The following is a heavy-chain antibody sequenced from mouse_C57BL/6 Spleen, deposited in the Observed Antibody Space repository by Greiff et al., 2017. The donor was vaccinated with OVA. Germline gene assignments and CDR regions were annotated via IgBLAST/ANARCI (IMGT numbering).Heavy chain of an antibody. D-gene: IGHD2-3*01. CDR2: IYPGAGDT. V-gene: IGHV1-82*01. J-gene: IGHJ4*01. CDR1: GYAFSSSW. CDR3: ARAGDGYYGDYDMDY. Sequence: VQLQQSGPELVKPGASVKISCKASGYAFSSSWMNWVKQRPGQGLEWIGRIYPGAGDTNYNGKFKGKATLTADKSSSTAYLQLSSLTSEDSAVYVGARAGDGYYGDYDMDYWGQGTTVTVSS.